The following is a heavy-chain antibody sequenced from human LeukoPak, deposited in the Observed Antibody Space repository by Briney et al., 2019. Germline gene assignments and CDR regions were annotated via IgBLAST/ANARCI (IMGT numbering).Heavy chain of an antibody. D-gene: IGHD3-22*01. J-gene: IGHJ4*02. V-gene: IGHV3-74*01. Sequence: GGSLRLSCVASGFSFSSDWMHWVRQAPGKGRVWVSRINTDGSSTNYADSVKGRFTISRDNAKNTLYLQMSSLRAEDTAVYYCARDRRGGYYSKTLDYWGQGTLVTVSS. CDR2: INTDGSST. CDR1: GFSFSSDW. CDR3: ARDRRGGYYSKTLDY.